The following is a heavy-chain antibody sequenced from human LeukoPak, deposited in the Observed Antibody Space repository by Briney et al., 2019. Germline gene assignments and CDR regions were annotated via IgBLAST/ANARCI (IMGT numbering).Heavy chain of an antibody. D-gene: IGHD6-13*01. CDR3: ARRPYSSSRYYYYGMDV. CDR2: LHSSGST. J-gene: IGHJ6*02. CDR1: AGSISAYY. Sequence: SETLSLTCTVSAGSISAYYWSWIRQPAGRGLEWIGRLHSSGSTNYSPSLQSQVTMSLDTSKNQFSLKLSSVTAADTAVYYCARRPYSSSRYYYYGMDVWGQGTTVTVSS. V-gene: IGHV4-4*07.